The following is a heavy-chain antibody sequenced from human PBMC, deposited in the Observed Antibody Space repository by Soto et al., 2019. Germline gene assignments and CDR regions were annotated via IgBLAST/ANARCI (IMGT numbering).Heavy chain of an antibody. J-gene: IGHJ4*02. V-gene: IGHV3-11*01. CDR3: ARDPREYSFDY. CDR2: ISSSGRTI. CDR1: GFTFSDYY. Sequence: QVQLVESGGGLVKPGGPLRLSCAASGFTFSDYYMSWIRQAPGKGLEWVSYISSSGRTIYYADSVKGRFTITRDNAKNSLQLQMNSLRAEDTAVYYCARDPREYSFDYWGQGTLVTVSS.